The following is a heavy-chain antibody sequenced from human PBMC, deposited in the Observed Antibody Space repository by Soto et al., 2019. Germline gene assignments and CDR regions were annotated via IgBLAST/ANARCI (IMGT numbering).Heavy chain of an antibody. V-gene: IGHV3-9*01. Sequence: GGSLRLSCAASGFTFDDYAMHWVRQAPGKGLEWVSGISWNSGSIGYADSVKGRFTISRDNAKNSLYLQMNSLRAEDTALYYCAKDIDCSGGSWRCGVFDYWGQGTLVTVSS. CDR2: ISWNSGSI. J-gene: IGHJ4*02. CDR1: GFTFDDYA. D-gene: IGHD2-15*01. CDR3: AKDIDCSGGSWRCGVFDY.